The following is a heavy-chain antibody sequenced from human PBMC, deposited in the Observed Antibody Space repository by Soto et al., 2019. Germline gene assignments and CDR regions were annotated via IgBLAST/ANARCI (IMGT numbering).Heavy chain of an antibody. J-gene: IGHJ6*02. CDR3: ARVKIVVVPAAISAGNYYYYGMDV. CDR2: IIPIFGTA. D-gene: IGHD2-2*01. CDR1: GGTFSSYA. V-gene: IGHV1-69*13. Sequence: EASVKVSCKASGGTFSSYAISWVRQAPGQGLEWMGGIIPIFGTANYAQKFQGRVTITADESTSTAYMELSSLRSEDTAVYYCARVKIVVVPAAISAGNYYYYGMDVWGQGTTVTVSS.